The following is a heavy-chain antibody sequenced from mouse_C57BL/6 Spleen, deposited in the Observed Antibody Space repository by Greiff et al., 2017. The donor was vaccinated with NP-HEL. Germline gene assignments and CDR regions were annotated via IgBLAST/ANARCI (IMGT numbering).Heavy chain of an antibody. Sequence: VQLQQSGPELVKPGASVKISCKASGYAFSSSWMNWVKQRPGKGLEWIGRIYPGDGDTNYNGKFKGKATLTADKSSSTAYMQLSSLTSEDSAVYFCARGSNYASAMDYWGQGTSVTVSS. CDR1: GYAFSSSW. J-gene: IGHJ4*01. V-gene: IGHV1-82*01. CDR2: IYPGDGDT. D-gene: IGHD2-5*01. CDR3: ARGSNYASAMDY.